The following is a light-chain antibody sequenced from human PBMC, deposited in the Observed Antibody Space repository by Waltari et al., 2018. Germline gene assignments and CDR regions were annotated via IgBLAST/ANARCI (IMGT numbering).Light chain of an antibody. CDR1: QKLDKNY. CDR3: QQYSRSPRT. CDR2: GVC. V-gene: IGKV3-20*01. Sequence: DSVLTQSAGTLSLSPGLRATLSCRASQKLDKNYLAWFQQKPGQAPRLLIYGVCSRATGIPDRFTGSGSGTDFTLTISRLEPEDFAVYYCQQYSRSPRTFGQGTKLGIK. J-gene: IGKJ2*01.